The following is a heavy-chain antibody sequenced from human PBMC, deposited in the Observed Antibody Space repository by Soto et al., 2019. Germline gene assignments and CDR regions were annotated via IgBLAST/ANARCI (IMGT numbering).Heavy chain of an antibody. CDR1: GGSISSYY. CDR3: ARGAGTWSHLDG. Sequence: SETLSLTCTVSGGSISSYYWSWIRQPPGKGLEWIGYIYYSGSTNYNPSLKSRVTISVDTSKNKFSLKLSSVTAADTAVYYCARGAGTWSHLDGWGQGTLVTVSS. J-gene: IGHJ4*02. CDR2: IYYSGST. V-gene: IGHV4-59*01. D-gene: IGHD6-19*01.